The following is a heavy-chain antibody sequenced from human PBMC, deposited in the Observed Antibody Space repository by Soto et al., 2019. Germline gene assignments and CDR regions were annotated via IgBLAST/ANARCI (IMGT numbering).Heavy chain of an antibody. CDR2: IHSGGGT. D-gene: IGHD3-16*02. CDR1: GFTVSSSY. V-gene: IGHV3-53*01. CDR3: ARSSGGSYHSHAFDI. Sequence: GGSLRLSCAASGFTVSSSYMNWVRQAPGKGLEWVSIIHSGGGTHYADSVKGRFTISRDNSKNTLYLQMNSLRAEDTAVYYCARSSGGSYHSHAFDIWGQGTMVTVS. J-gene: IGHJ3*02.